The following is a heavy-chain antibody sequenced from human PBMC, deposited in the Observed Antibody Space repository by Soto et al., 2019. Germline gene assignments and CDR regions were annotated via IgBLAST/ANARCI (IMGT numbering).Heavy chain of an antibody. CDR3: ARVNRGGYYYGMDV. D-gene: IGHD2-15*01. Sequence: SETLSLTCAVYGGSFSGYYWSWIRQPPGKGLEWIGEINHSGSTNYNPSLKSRVTISVDTSKNQFSLKLSSVTAADTAVYYCARVNRGGYYYGMDVXGQGTKVT. V-gene: IGHV4-34*01. CDR1: GGSFSGYY. J-gene: IGHJ6*02. CDR2: INHSGST.